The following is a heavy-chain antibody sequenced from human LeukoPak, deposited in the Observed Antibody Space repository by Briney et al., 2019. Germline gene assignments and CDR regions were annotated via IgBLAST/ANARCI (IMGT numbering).Heavy chain of an antibody. D-gene: IGHD6-6*01. J-gene: IGHJ5*02. CDR1: GGSLSGYY. CDR2: ITHRGST. CDR3: VSEHGSSPGGIDP. Sequence: SETLSLTCGVYGGSLSGYYWSWIRQPPGKGLEWIGEITHRGSTTYNPSLKSRITLSVDTSKNQFSLKLSSVTAADTAVYYCVSEHGSSPGGIDPWGQGILVTVSS. V-gene: IGHV4-34*01.